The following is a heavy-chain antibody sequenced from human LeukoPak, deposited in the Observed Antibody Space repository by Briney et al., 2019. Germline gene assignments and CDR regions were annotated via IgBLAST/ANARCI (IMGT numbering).Heavy chain of an antibody. V-gene: IGHV4-39*01. CDR1: GGSISSSSYY. J-gene: IGHJ5*02. D-gene: IGHD2-2*01. CDR3: ARQKPLVPAATRRREGNWFDP. Sequence: SETLSLTCTVSGGSISSSSYYWGWIRQPPGKGLEWIGSIYYSGSTYYNPSLKSRVTISVDKSKNQFSLKLSSVTAADTAVYYCARQKPLVPAATRRREGNWFDPWGQGTLVTVSS. CDR2: IYYSGST.